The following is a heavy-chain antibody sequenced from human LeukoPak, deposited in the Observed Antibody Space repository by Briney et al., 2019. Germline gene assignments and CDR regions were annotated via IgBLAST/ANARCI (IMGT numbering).Heavy chain of an antibody. V-gene: IGHV3-33*01. J-gene: IGHJ4*02. D-gene: IGHD3-10*01. Sequence: WGSLRLSCAASGFTFSSYGMHWVRQAPGKGLEWVAVIWYDGSNEYYADSVKGRFTISRDNSKNTLYLQMNSLRAEDTAVYYCARDESITMVRGVTGFDYWGQGTLVTVSS. CDR2: IWYDGSNE. CDR3: ARDESITMVRGVTGFDY. CDR1: GFTFSSYG.